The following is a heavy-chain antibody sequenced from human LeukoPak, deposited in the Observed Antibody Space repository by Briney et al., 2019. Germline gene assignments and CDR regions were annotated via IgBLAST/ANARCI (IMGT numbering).Heavy chain of an antibody. Sequence: ASVKVSCKASGFTFTGYHIHWVRQAPGHGLEWMGWINPNSGGTNYAQKFQGRVTMTRDTSISTAYIELNRLRSDDTAVYYCATGYCTGDICSGAWFDPWGRGTLVTVSS. CDR3: ATGYCTGDICSGAWFDP. CDR1: GFTFTGYH. D-gene: IGHD2-8*02. V-gene: IGHV1-2*02. J-gene: IGHJ5*02. CDR2: INPNSGGT.